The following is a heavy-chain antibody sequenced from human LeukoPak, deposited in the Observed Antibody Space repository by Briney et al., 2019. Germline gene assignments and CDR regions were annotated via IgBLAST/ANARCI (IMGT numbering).Heavy chain of an antibody. CDR1: GYSFSDFW. D-gene: IGHD6-13*01. CDR2: IYPGDSDT. V-gene: IGHV5-51*01. CDR3: ARLPHSSSWYRPFDY. Sequence: GESLKISCKGSGYSFSDFWIVWVRQTPRQGLEWMGIIYPGDSDTRYSPSFQGQVTISADKSISTAYLQWSSLNASDTAIYYCARLPHSSSWYRPFDYWGQGTLVTVSS. J-gene: IGHJ4*02.